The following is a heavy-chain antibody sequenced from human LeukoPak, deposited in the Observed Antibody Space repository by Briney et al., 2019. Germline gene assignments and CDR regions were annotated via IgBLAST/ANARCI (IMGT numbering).Heavy chain of an antibody. CDR3: ARGSYAYTSSATLGSYNWFDP. J-gene: IGHJ5*02. Sequence: GASLQISCKGSGSRFPNYWIGWVRQMPGKGLEWMGIIYRGDSHTRYSPSFQDQVTISVDKSISTAYLQWSSLKASDTAMYCARGSYAYTSSATLGSYNWFDPWGQGSLVTVSS. CDR1: GSRFPNYW. V-gene: IGHV5-51*01. D-gene: IGHD2-2*02. CDR2: IYRGDSHT.